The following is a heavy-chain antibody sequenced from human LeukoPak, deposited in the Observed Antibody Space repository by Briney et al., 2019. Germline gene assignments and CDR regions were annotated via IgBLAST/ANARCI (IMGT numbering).Heavy chain of an antibody. V-gene: IGHV3-21*01. CDR2: ISSSSSYI. CDR3: ARDSPSDILTGYFNWFEH. Sequence: GGSLRLSCAASGFTFSIYSMNWVRQAPGKGLGCVSSISSSSSYIYYADAVKGRFTISRDNAKNSLYLQMNSLRAEDTAVYYCARDSPSDILTGYFNWFEHWGQGNMVTVSS. D-gene: IGHD3-9*01. J-gene: IGHJ5*02. CDR1: GFTFSIYS.